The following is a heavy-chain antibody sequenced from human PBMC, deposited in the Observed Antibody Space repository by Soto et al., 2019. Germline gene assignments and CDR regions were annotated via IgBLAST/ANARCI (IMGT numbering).Heavy chain of an antibody. CDR3: ARDHMVVGATGLYYYYGMDV. D-gene: IGHD1-26*01. V-gene: IGHV4-30-4*01. CDR2: IYYSGST. Sequence: ASETLSLTCTVSGGSISSGDYYWSWIRQPPGKGLEWIGYIYYSGSTYYNPSLKSRVTISVDTSKNQFSLKLSSVTAADTAVYYFARDHMVVGATGLYYYYGMDVWGQGTTVTVSS. J-gene: IGHJ6*02. CDR1: GGSISSGDYY.